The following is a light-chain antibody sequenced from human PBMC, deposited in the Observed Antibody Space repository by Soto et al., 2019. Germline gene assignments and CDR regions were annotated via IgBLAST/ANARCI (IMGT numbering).Light chain of an antibody. CDR2: GAS. J-gene: IGKJ2*01. CDR3: QRYGSSPPDT. CDR1: QSVSSSY. Sequence: EIVLTQSPGTLSLSPGERATLSCRASQSVSSSYLAWYQQKPGQAPRLLIYGASSRATGIPDRFSGSGFGTDFTLVISRLEPEDFAVYYCQRYGSSPPDTFGQGTKLEIK. V-gene: IGKV3-20*01.